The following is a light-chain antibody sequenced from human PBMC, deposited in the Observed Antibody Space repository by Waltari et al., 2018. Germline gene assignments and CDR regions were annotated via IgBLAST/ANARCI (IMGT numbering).Light chain of an antibody. CDR1: QSIQTF. V-gene: IGKV3-11*01. CDR3: QHRDNWLFT. Sequence: EIVLTQAPATLSFSQGARATLSRRASQSIQTFLAWYQQKPGQAPRLLIYNSSLRASGVPVRFSGSGSGTDFTLTISHLEPEDFAFYFCQHRDNWLFTFGPGTKVEIK. J-gene: IGKJ3*01. CDR2: NSS.